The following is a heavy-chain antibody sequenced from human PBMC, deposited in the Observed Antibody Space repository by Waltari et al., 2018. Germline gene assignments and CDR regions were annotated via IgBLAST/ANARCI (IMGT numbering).Heavy chain of an antibody. CDR3: ARQYSGYGKAAFSLLRPYYFDY. J-gene: IGHJ4*02. CDR2: IYYSGRT. D-gene: IGHD5-12*01. Sequence: QLQLQESGPGLVKPSETLSLTCTVSGGSISSSSYYWGWIRQPPGKGLEWIGSIYYSGRTYYNPSLKIRVTIAVDTSKNQFSLKLSSVTAADTAVYYCARQYSGYGKAAFSLLRPYYFDYWGQGTLVTVSS. CDR1: GGSISSSSYY. V-gene: IGHV4-39*07.